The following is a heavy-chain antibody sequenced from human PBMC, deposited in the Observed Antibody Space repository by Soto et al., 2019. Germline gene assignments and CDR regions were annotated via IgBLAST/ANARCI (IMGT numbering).Heavy chain of an antibody. CDR2: ITWDGASA. Sequence: EVHLVESGGVVVQPGGSLRLSCAATGFTFDDYTMHWVRQAPGKGLDWVALITWDGASAYYADSVKGRFTVSRDNSKNSLYLYLNSLKTEDTAFYYCAKAQSCSSDFYFDDWGQGTLVTVSS. D-gene: IGHD2-21*01. CDR1: GFTFDDYT. J-gene: IGHJ4*02. CDR3: AKAQSCSSDFYFDD. V-gene: IGHV3-43*01.